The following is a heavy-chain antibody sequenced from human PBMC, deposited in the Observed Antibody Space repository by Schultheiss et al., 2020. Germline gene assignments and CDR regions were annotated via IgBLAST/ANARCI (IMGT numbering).Heavy chain of an antibody. CDR3: ARDLGGDYLLGSWFDP. Sequence: SVKVSCKASGGTFSSYAISWVRQAPGQGLEWMGGIIPIFGTANYAQKFQGRVTITADESTSTAYMELSSLRSEDTAVYYCARDLGGDYLLGSWFDPWGQGTLVNGYS. D-gene: IGHD4-17*01. V-gene: IGHV1-69*13. J-gene: IGHJ5*02. CDR1: GGTFSSYA. CDR2: IIPIFGTA.